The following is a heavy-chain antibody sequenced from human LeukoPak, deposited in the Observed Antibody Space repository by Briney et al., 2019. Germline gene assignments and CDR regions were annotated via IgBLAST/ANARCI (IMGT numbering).Heavy chain of an antibody. CDR2: ISGDGGST. CDR1: GLTFDDYA. V-gene: IGHV3-43*02. Sequence: GGSLRLSCAASGLTFDDYAMHWVRQAPGKGLEWVSVISGDGGSTYYADSVKGRFTISRDNSKNSLYLQMNSLRTEDTALYYCAKALADRDLPYYYDSSGYYLVLGYWGQGTLVTVSS. D-gene: IGHD3-22*01. CDR3: AKALADRDLPYYYDSSGYYLVLGY. J-gene: IGHJ4*02.